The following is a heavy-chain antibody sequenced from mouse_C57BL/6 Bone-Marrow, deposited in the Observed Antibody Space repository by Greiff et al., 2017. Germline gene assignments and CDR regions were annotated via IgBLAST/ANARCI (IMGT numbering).Heavy chain of an antibody. D-gene: IGHD2-4*01. CDR1: GFSLTSYG. J-gene: IGHJ2*01. CDR2: LWSGGST. CDR3: ARDDYDYFDY. Sequence: QVQLKESGPGLVQPSQSLSITCTVSGFSLTSYGVHWVRQSPGKGLEWLGVLWSGGSTDYNAAFISSLSISKDNSKSQVFFKMSSLQADDTAVYYCARDDYDYFDYWGQGTTLTVSS. V-gene: IGHV2-2*01.